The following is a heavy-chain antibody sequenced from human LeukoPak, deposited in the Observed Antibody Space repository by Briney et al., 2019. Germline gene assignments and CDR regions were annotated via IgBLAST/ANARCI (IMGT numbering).Heavy chain of an antibody. D-gene: IGHD3-22*01. CDR2: ISAYNGNT. CDR3: ARARTDSSGYGDY. Sequence: ASVTVSCKASGYTFTSYGISWVGQAAGQGREGMGWISAYNGNTNYAQKLQGRVTMTTDTSTSTAYMELRSLRSDDTAVYYCARARTDSSGYGDYWGQGTLVTVSS. J-gene: IGHJ4*02. V-gene: IGHV1-18*01. CDR1: GYTFTSYG.